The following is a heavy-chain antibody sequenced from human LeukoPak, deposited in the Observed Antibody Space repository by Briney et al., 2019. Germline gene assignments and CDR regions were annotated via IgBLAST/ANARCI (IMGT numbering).Heavy chain of an antibody. V-gene: IGHV4-59*08. CDR3: ARLWFGELLDGAWFDP. D-gene: IGHD3-10*01. CDR1: GGSISSYY. J-gene: IGHJ5*02. Sequence: SETLSLTCTVSGGSISSYYWSWIRQPPGKGLEWIGYIYYSGSTNYNPSLKSRVTISVDTSKNQFSLKLSSVTAADTAVYYCARLWFGELLDGAWFDPWGQGTLVTVSS. CDR2: IYYSGST.